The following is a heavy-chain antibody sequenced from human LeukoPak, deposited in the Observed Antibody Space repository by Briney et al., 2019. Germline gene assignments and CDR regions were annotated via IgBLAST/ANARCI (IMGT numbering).Heavy chain of an antibody. CDR1: GFTFNIYT. D-gene: IGHD4-17*01. Sequence: GGSLRLSCAASGFTFNIYTMNWVRQAPGKGLEWVSSISSSSSFIYYADSVRGRFTISGDNAKNSLYLQMDSLRAEDTAVYYCARDPTYTTGTPYYFDYWGQGTLVTVSS. CDR3: ARDPTYTTGTPYYFDY. V-gene: IGHV3-21*01. CDR2: ISSSSSFI. J-gene: IGHJ4*02.